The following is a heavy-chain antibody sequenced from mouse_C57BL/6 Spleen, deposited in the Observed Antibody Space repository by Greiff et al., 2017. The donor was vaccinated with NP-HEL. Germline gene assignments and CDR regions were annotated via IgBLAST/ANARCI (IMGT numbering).Heavy chain of an antibody. CDR3: ARGGQYGNIRGLFAY. Sequence: QVQLQQPGAELVRPGSSVKLSCKASGYTFTSYWMHWVKQRPIQGLEWIGNIDPSDSETHYNQKFKDKATLTVDKSSSTAYMQLSSLTSEDSAVYYCARGGQYGNIRGLFAYWGQGTLVTVSA. D-gene: IGHD2-10*02. V-gene: IGHV1-52*01. J-gene: IGHJ3*01. CDR2: IDPSDSET. CDR1: GYTFTSYW.